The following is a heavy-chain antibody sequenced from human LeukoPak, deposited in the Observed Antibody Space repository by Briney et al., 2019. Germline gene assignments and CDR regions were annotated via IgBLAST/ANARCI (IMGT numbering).Heavy chain of an antibody. Sequence: SETLSLTCTVAGGSISKKCWSWIRQPPGKGLEWIGSIYLSGRTNYNPSLKSRVTISVDKSKNQVSLKLTSVTAADTAVYYCAGLSVISTHHWFAPWGQGTLVTVSS. CDR2: IYLSGRT. D-gene: IGHD2-21*01. CDR3: AGLSVISTHHWFAP. V-gene: IGHV4-4*09. J-gene: IGHJ5*02. CDR1: GGSISKKC.